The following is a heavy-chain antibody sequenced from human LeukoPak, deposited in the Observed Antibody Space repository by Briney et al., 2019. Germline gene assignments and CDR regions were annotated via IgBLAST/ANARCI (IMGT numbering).Heavy chain of an antibody. V-gene: IGHV3-66*01. CDR2: IYSDGST. Sequence: GGSLRLSCTASRITVGSNYMSWVRLAPGKGLEWVSVIYSDGSTYHADSVKARFSISRDDSKNTVYLQMNSLGADDTAIYYCARERFGYCSRTSCYVYGMDVWGQGTTVTVSS. CDR1: RITVGSNY. J-gene: IGHJ6*01. D-gene: IGHD2-2*03. CDR3: ARERFGYCSRTSCYVYGMDV.